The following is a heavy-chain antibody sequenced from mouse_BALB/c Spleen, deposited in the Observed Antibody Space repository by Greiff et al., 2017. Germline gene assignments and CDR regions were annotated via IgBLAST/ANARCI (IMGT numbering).Heavy chain of an antibody. CDR1: GYTFTSYV. V-gene: IGHV1-14*01. CDR3: ARKEHWDGFAY. Sequence: EVKLVESGPELVKPGASVKMSCKASGYTFTSYVMHWVKQKPGQGLEWIGYINPYNDGTKYNEKFKGKATLTSDKSSSTAYMELGSLTSEDSAVYYCARKEHWDGFAYWGQGTLVTVSA. J-gene: IGHJ3*01. CDR2: INPYNDGT. D-gene: IGHD4-1*01.